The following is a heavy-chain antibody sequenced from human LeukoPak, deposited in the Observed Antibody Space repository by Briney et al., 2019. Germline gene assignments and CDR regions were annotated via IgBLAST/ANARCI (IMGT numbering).Heavy chain of an antibody. CDR3: ARETTISGGMAVAGPQPYIYYIDV. D-gene: IGHD6-19*01. Sequence: SETLSLTCTVSGGSISSYYWSWIRQPPGKGLEWIGYVFYTGTTNYNPSLKSRVTISVDTSKNQFSLNLSSVTAADTAVYYCARETTISGGMAVAGPQPYIYYIDVWGKGTTVTISS. J-gene: IGHJ6*03. V-gene: IGHV4-59*01. CDR2: VFYTGTT. CDR1: GGSISSYY.